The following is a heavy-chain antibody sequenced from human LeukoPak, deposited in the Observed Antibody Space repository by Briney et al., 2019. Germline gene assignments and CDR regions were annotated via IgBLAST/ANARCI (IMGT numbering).Heavy chain of an antibody. CDR3: AKRGVVIRVILVGFHKEAYCFDS. Sequence: GGSLRLSCAVSGITLSNYGMSWVRQAPGKGLEWVAGISDSGGRINYADSVKGRFTISRDNPKNTLYLQMNSLRAEDTAVYFCAKRGVVIRVILVGFHKEAYCFDSWGQGALVTVSS. J-gene: IGHJ4*02. CDR2: ISDSGGRI. V-gene: IGHV3-23*01. D-gene: IGHD3-22*01. CDR1: GITLSNYG.